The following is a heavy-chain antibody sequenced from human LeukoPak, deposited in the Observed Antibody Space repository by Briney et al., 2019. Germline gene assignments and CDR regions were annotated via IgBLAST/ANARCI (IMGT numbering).Heavy chain of an antibody. V-gene: IGHV4-59*01. J-gene: IGHJ3*02. Sequence: SETLSLTCTVSGGSISSYYWSWIRQPPGKGLEWIGYIYYSGSTNYNPSLKSRVTISVDTSKNQFSLKLSSVTAADTAVYYCARAHGFLWFGESGGAFDIWGQGTMVTVSS. CDR2: IYYSGST. CDR3: ARAHGFLWFGESGGAFDI. CDR1: GGSISSYY. D-gene: IGHD3-10*01.